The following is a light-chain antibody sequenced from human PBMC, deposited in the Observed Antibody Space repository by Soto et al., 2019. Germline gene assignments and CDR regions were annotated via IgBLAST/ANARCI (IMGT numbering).Light chain of an antibody. Sequence: QSVLTQPASVSGSPGQSITISCTGTSSDVGAYNYVSWYQHHPGKAPKLMIYDVSNRPSGVSNRFSGSKSGNTASLTISGLQAEDEADYYCNSFTTSSTLVFGGGTKVIVL. V-gene: IGLV2-14*03. CDR1: SSDVGAYNY. J-gene: IGLJ2*01. CDR2: DVS. CDR3: NSFTTSSTLV.